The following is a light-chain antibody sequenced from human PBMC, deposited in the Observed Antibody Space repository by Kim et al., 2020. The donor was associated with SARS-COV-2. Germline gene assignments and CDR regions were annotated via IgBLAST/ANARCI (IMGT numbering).Light chain of an antibody. CDR1: SGHSRYA. CDR3: QTWGTGIQV. Sequence: QLVLTQSPSASASLGASVKLTCTLSSGHSRYAIAWHQQQPEKGPRYLMNLNSDGSHTKGDGIPDRFSGSSSGAERYLTISSLQYEDEADYYCQTWGTGIQVFGGGTQLTVL. CDR2: LNSDGSH. V-gene: IGLV4-69*01. J-gene: IGLJ3*02.